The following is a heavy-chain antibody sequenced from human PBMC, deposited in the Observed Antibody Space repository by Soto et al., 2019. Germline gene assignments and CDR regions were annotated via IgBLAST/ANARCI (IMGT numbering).Heavy chain of an antibody. V-gene: IGHV4-31*03. CDR3: ARDQIGYFDY. CDR2: IYYSGST. J-gene: IGHJ4*02. CDR1: GGSISSGGYY. Sequence: SETLSLTCTVSGGSISSGGYYWSWIRQHPGKRLEWIGYIYYSGSTYYNPSLKSRVTISVDTSKNQFSLKLSSVTAADTAVYYCARDQIGYFDYWGQGTLVTVSS.